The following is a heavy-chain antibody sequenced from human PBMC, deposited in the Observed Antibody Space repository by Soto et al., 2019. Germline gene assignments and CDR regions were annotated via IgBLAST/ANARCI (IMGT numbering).Heavy chain of an antibody. Sequence: SETLSLTCAVYGGSFSAYYWSWIRQPPGKGLEWIGEINHSGGTSYNPSLKSRVTISVDTSKSQFSLKLTSVTAADRAVYYCARGSVDTVDNSGFYEYWSRGTPVTVSS. CDR3: ARGSVDTVDNSGFYEY. V-gene: IGHV4-34*01. D-gene: IGHD3-22*01. J-gene: IGHJ4*02. CDR2: INHSGGT. CDR1: GGSFSAYY.